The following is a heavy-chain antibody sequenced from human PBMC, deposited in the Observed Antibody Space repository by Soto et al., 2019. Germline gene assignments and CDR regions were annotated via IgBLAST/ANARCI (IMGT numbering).Heavy chain of an antibody. J-gene: IGHJ4*02. CDR3: AKALMTFGVVTNPFDY. CDR1: GFTFSSYA. Sequence: EVQLLESGGGLVQPGGSMRLSCAASGFTFSSYAVTWVRQAPGKGLEWVSIISGTGVSIFYADSVKGRFTISRDNSNNTLYLQMHSLTAEDTAVYYCAKALMTFGVVTNPFDYWGQGTLVTVSS. D-gene: IGHD3-3*01. V-gene: IGHV3-23*01. CDR2: ISGTGVSI.